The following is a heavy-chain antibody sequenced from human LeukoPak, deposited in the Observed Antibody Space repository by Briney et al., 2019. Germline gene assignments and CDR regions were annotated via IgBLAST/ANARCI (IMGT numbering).Heavy chain of an antibody. Sequence: PSETLSLTCTVSGGSISSSSYYWGWIRQPPGKGLEWIGSIYYSGSTYYNPSLKSRVTISVDTSKNQFSLKLSSVTAADTAVYYCARTQGSPAPYYFDYWGQGTLVTVSS. V-gene: IGHV4-39*01. CDR1: GGSISSSSYY. J-gene: IGHJ4*02. CDR3: ARTQGSPAPYYFDY. CDR2: IYYSGST.